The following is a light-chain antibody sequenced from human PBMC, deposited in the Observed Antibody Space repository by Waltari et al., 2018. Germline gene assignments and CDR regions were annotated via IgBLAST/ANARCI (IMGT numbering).Light chain of an antibody. CDR2: VNSDGSH. J-gene: IGLJ3*02. V-gene: IGLV4-69*01. CDR1: SGHGSNV. Sequence: QLVLTQSPSASASLGASVKLTCTLSSGHGSNVIAWLPQQPEKGPRYLMKVNSDGSHNKGDEIPDRFSGSSSGAERYLTISSLQSEDEADYYCQTGGHGTWVFGGGTKLTVL. CDR3: QTGGHGTWV.